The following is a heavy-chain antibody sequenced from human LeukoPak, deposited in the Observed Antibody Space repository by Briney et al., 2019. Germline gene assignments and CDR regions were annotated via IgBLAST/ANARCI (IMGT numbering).Heavy chain of an antibody. D-gene: IGHD3-22*01. V-gene: IGHV1-2*02. CDR2: INPNSGGT. CDR3: ARSPLYYYDSSYFDY. Sequence: GASVKVSCKASGYTFTGYYMHWMRQAPGQGLEWMGWINPNSGGTNYAQKFQGRVTMTRDTSISTAYMELSRLRSDDTAVYYCARSPLYYYDSSYFDYWGQGTLVTVSS. CDR1: GYTFTGYY. J-gene: IGHJ4*02.